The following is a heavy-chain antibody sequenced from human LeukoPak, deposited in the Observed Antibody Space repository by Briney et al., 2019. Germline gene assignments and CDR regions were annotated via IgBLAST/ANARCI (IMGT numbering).Heavy chain of an antibody. CDR2: IKQDGSEK. J-gene: IGHJ4*02. D-gene: IGHD6-19*01. CDR1: GFTFSRYW. CDR3: ARKAGYSSGWYYFDY. Sequence: GGSLRLSCAASGFTFSRYWMSWVRQAPGKGLEWVANIKQDGSEKYYVDSVKGRFTISRDNAKNSLYLQMNSLRAEDTAVYYCARKAGYSSGWYYFDYWGQGTLVTVSS. V-gene: IGHV3-7*01.